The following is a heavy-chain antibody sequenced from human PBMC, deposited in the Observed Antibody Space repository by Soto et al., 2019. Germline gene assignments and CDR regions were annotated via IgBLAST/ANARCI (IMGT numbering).Heavy chain of an antibody. J-gene: IGHJ6*02. Sequence: ASLKVSCKASGYTFTSYGISWVRQAPGQGLEWMGWISAYNGNTNYAQKLQGRVTMTTDTSTSTAYMELRSLRSDDTAVYYCERELSIILDFWSGFPRGMDVWGQGPTVTVSS. CDR2: ISAYNGNT. D-gene: IGHD3-3*01. CDR1: GYTFTSYG. CDR3: ERELSIILDFWSGFPRGMDV. V-gene: IGHV1-18*04.